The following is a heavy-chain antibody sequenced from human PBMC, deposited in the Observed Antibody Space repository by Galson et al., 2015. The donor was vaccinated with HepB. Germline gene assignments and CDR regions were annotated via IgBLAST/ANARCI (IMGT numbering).Heavy chain of an antibody. D-gene: IGHD2-2*01. J-gene: IGHJ4*02. Sequence: LSLSCAASGFTFSSYSMNWARQAPGKGLEWVSFISSGSYYIYYADSVEGRFTISRDNAKNSLFLQMDSLRVEDTAVYYCARDRQKVADAPYQFDYWGQGNLVTVSS. CDR3: ARDRQKVADAPYQFDY. CDR2: ISSGSYYI. V-gene: IGHV3-21*01. CDR1: GFTFSSYS.